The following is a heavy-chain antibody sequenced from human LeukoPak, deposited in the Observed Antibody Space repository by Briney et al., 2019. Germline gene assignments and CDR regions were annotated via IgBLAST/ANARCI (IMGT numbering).Heavy chain of an antibody. CDR3: AKDPIFSSSWYWGNDAFDI. CDR1: GFSFEDFC. J-gene: IGHJ3*02. D-gene: IGHD6-13*01. CDR2: ISGSGGST. V-gene: IGHV3-23*01. Sequence: GGSLKLSCAVSGFSFEDFCMNWVRQAPGKGLEWVSAISGSGGSTYYADSVKGRFTISRDNSKNTLYLQMNSLRAEDTAVYYCAKDPIFSSSWYWGNDAFDIWGQGTMVTVSS.